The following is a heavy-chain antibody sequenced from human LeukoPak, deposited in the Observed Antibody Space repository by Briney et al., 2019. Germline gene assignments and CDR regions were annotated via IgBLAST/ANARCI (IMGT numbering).Heavy chain of an antibody. Sequence: GGSLRLSCAASGFTFSTYWMHWVRQAPGKGLVWVSGLNSDGSITGYVDSVRGRFTISRDNAKNTLCLQMNSLRAEDTALYYCARDDHGDYAEDYWGQGTLVTVSS. J-gene: IGHJ4*02. CDR2: LNSDGSIT. CDR1: GFTFSTYW. V-gene: IGHV3-74*01. D-gene: IGHD4-17*01. CDR3: ARDDHGDYAEDY.